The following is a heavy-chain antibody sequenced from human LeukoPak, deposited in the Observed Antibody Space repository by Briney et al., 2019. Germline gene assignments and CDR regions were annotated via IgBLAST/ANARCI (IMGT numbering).Heavy chain of an antibody. D-gene: IGHD1-26*01. CDR1: GYTFTGYY. Sequence: ASVKVSCKASGYTFTGYYMHWVRQAPGQGLEWMGWINPNSGGTNYAQKFQGRVTMTRDTSISKAYMELSRLRSDDTAVYYCARGLWVGVVGASNYWGQGTLVTVSS. CDR3: ARGLWVGVVGASNY. V-gene: IGHV1-2*02. J-gene: IGHJ4*02. CDR2: INPNSGGT.